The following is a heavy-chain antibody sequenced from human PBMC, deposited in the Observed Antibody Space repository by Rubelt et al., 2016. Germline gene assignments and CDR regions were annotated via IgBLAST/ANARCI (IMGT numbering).Heavy chain of an antibody. J-gene: IGHJ4*02. CDR2: ISSSSSYI. CDR3: ARDREWELW. Sequence: GLEWVSSISSSSSYIYYADSVKGRFTISRDNAKNSLYLQMNSLRAEDTAVYYCARDREWELWWGQGTLVTVSS. V-gene: IGHV3-21*01. D-gene: IGHD1-26*01.